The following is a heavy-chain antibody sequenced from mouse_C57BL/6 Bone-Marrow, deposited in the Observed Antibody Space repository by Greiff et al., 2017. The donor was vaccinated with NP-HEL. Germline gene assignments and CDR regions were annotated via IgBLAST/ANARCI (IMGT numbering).Heavy chain of an antibody. Sequence: VKLMESGAELARPGASVKLSCKASGYTFTSYGISWVKQRTGQGLEWIGEIYPRSGNTYYNEKFKGKATLTADKSSSTAYMELRSLTSEDSAVYFCASGGGSSFYWYFDVWGTGTTVTVSS. D-gene: IGHD1-1*01. J-gene: IGHJ1*03. CDR3: ASGGGSSFYWYFDV. V-gene: IGHV1-81*01. CDR2: IYPRSGNT. CDR1: GYTFTSYG.